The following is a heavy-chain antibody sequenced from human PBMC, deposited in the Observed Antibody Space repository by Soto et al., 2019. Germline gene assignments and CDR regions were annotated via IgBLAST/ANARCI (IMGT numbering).Heavy chain of an antibody. CDR3: ARGDQDIVLMVYAIGAFDI. Sequence: ASVKVSCKASGGTFSSYTISWVRQAPGQGLEWMGRIIPILGIANYAQKFQGRVTITADKSTSTAYMELSSLRSEDTAVYYCARGDQDIVLMVYAIGAFDIWGRGTMVTVSS. D-gene: IGHD2-8*01. CDR2: IIPILGIA. J-gene: IGHJ3*02. CDR1: GGTFSSYT. V-gene: IGHV1-69*02.